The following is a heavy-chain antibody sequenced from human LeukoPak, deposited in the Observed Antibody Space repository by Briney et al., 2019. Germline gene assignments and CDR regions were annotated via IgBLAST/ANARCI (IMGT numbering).Heavy chain of an antibody. D-gene: IGHD5-12*01. CDR1: GYTFTGYY. V-gene: IGHV1-2*06. J-gene: IGHJ4*02. CDR3: ARDHGGLRIYYFDY. CDR2: INPNSGGT. Sequence: VASVKVSCKASGYTFTGYYMHWVRQAPGQGLEWMGRINPNSGGTNYAQKFQGRVTMTRDTSISTVYMELSSLRSEDTAVYYCARDHGGLRIYYFDYWGQGTLVTVSS.